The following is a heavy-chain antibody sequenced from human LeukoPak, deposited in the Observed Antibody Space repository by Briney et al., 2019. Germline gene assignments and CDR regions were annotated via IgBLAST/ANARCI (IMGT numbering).Heavy chain of an antibody. J-gene: IGHJ4*02. Sequence: NPSETLSLTCTVSGGSISTYYWNWVRQAAGEGLEWIGRFYTSGTTNYNPSLKSRVTLSLDTSKRKFSLNLSSVTAADTAVYYCAGHHPRNTVDFWGQGTLVTVSS. CDR1: GGSISTYY. CDR3: AGHHPRNTVDF. CDR2: FYTSGTT. D-gene: IGHD2/OR15-2a*01. V-gene: IGHV4-4*07.